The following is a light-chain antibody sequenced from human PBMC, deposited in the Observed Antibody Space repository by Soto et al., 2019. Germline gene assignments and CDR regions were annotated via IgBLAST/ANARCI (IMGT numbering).Light chain of an antibody. Sequence: EIVLTQSPATLSLSPGARAPLSCRASQSVSSYLAWYQQQPGQAPRLLIYDASNRATGIPARFSGSGSGTDFTLTISSLEPEDFAVYYCQQRSNWPRTFGQGTKV. CDR1: QSVSSY. J-gene: IGKJ1*01. CDR2: DAS. V-gene: IGKV3-11*01. CDR3: QQRSNWPRT.